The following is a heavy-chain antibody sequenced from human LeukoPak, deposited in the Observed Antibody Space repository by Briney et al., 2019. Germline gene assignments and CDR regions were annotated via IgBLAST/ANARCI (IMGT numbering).Heavy chain of an antibody. CDR3: VRESTVSWFDP. D-gene: IGHD4-4*01. J-gene: IGHJ5*02. Sequence: GGSLKLSCAASGFTFSSFGMHGVRQAPGKGLEWVAVVWYDGNNKYYADSVKGRFTISRDNSKNTLYLQMNSLRAEDTAVYYCVRESTVSWFDPWGQGALVTVSS. V-gene: IGHV3-33*01. CDR2: VWYDGNNK. CDR1: GFTFSSFG.